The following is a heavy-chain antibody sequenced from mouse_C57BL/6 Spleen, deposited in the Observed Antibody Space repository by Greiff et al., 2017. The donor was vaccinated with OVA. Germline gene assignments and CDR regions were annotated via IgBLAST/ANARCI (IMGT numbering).Heavy chain of an antibody. J-gene: IGHJ4*01. V-gene: IGHV5-17*01. Sequence: EVKLVESGGGLVKPGGSLKLSCAASGFTFSDYGMHWVRQAPEKGLEWVAYISSGSSTIYYADTVKGRFTISRDNAKNTLFLQMTSLRSEDTAMYYCARPSGLYAMDYWGQGTSVTVSS. CDR1: GFTFSDYG. CDR2: ISSGSSTI. CDR3: ARPSGLYAMDY.